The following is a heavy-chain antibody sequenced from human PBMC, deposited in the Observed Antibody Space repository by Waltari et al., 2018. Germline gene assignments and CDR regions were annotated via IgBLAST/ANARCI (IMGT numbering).Heavy chain of an antibody. D-gene: IGHD3-10*01. V-gene: IGHV4-34*01. J-gene: IGHJ5*02. CDR3: ARGRGYSVVVRGVDTGFCWFDP. Sequence: QVQLQQWGAGLLSPSATLSLACAVAGGSFSGYYWPWIRQHPGKGLEWIGEINHSGSTNYNPSLKSRVTISIDTPRNQFSLKLSSVTAADTAVYYCARGRGYSVVVRGVDTGFCWFDPWGQGTLVTVSS. CDR2: INHSGST. CDR1: GGSFSGYY.